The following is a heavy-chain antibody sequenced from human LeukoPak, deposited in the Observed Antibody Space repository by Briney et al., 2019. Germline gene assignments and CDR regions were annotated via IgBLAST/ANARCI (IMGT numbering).Heavy chain of an antibody. CDR2: INHSGST. CDR1: GGSFSGYY. CDR3: ARGGYYDSSGYSAAEYFQH. Sequence: SETLSLTCAVYGGSFSGYYWSWIRQPPGKGLEWIGEINHSGSTNYNPSLKSRVTISVDKSKNQFSLRLSSVTAADTAVYFCARGGYYDSSGYSAAEYFQHWGQGTLATVSS. J-gene: IGHJ1*01. D-gene: IGHD3-22*01. V-gene: IGHV4-34*01.